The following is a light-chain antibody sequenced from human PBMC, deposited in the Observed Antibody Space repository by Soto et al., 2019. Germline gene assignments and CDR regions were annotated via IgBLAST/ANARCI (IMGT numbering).Light chain of an antibody. J-gene: IGLJ1*01. CDR2: EVS. CDR3: CSYAGSLYV. V-gene: IGLV2-23*02. CDR1: STDVGSYNL. Sequence: QSALTQPASVSGSPGQSITISCTGTSTDVGSYNLVSWYQQHPGEAPKLMIYEVSQRPSGLSNRFSGSKSDNTASLTISGLQAEDEADYYCCSYAGSLYVFGSGTKVTVL.